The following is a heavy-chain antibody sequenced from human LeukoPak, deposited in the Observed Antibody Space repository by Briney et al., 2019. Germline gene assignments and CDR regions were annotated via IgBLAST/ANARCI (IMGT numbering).Heavy chain of an antibody. J-gene: IGHJ4*02. CDR3: ANYYDSSGLDY. CDR1: GFNFSLYG. CDR2: ISYDGSIK. V-gene: IGHV3-30*18. Sequence: HPGGSLRLSCAASGFNFSLYGMHWVRQAPGKGLEWMAVISYDGSIKYYADSVKGRFTISRDNSKNTLYLQMNSLRAEDTAVYYCANYYDSSGLDYWGQGTLVTVSS. D-gene: IGHD3-22*01.